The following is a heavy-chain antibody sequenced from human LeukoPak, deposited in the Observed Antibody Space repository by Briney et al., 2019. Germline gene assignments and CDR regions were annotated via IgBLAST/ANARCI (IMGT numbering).Heavy chain of an antibody. CDR2: TYYTSNWHK. CDR3: ARSYSSGWYGIDV. J-gene: IGHJ6*02. D-gene: IGHD6-19*01. V-gene: IGHV6-1*01. Sequence: PSQTLSLTCAISGDSVSSNTAAWNWIRQSPSRGLEWLGRTYYTSNWHKDYAVSLKSRISINPDTSKNQFSLQLNSVTPEDTAIYYCARSYSSGWYGIDVWGQGTTVTVSS. CDR1: GDSVSSNTAA.